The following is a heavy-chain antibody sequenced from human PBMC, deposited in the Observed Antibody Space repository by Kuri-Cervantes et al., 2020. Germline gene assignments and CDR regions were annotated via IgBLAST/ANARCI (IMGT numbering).Heavy chain of an antibody. J-gene: IGHJ3*02. CDR1: GFTFSSYG. Sequence: GGSLRLSCAASGFTFSSYGMHWVRQAPGKGLEWVAVISYDESNKYYADSVKGRFTISRDNSKNTLYLQMNSLRAEDTALYYCAKAYKPYCSSTSCYAPSGAFDIWGQGTMVPVSS. CDR2: ISYDESNK. CDR3: AKAYKPYCSSTSCYAPSGAFDI. V-gene: IGHV3-30*18. D-gene: IGHD2-2*01.